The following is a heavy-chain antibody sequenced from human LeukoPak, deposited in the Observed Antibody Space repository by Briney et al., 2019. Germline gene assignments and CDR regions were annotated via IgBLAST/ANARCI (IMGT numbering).Heavy chain of an antibody. D-gene: IGHD2-15*01. CDR3: ASRHCSGGGCYFAGADPFDY. Sequence: GGSLRLSCAASGFTFSSYAMSWVRQAPGKGLEWVSAISGSGGSTYYADSVKGRFTISRDNSKNTLCVQMNSLRAEDTAVYYCASRHCSGGGCYFAGADPFDYWGQGTLVTVSS. CDR1: GFTFSSYA. J-gene: IGHJ4*02. V-gene: IGHV3-23*01. CDR2: ISGSGGST.